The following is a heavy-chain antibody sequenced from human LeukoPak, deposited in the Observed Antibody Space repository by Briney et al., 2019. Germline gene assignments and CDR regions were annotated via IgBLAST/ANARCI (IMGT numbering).Heavy chain of an antibody. Sequence: PGGSLRLSCAASGFTFSSYEMNWVRQAPGKGLEWVSYISSSDSAIYYADSVKGRFTISRDNAKNSLYLQVNSLRAEDTAIYYCARVSGEYCSSTTCYGAAFDFWGQGTMVTASS. D-gene: IGHD2-2*01. CDR2: ISSSDSAI. V-gene: IGHV3-48*03. J-gene: IGHJ3*01. CDR3: ARVSGEYCSSTTCYGAAFDF. CDR1: GFTFSSYE.